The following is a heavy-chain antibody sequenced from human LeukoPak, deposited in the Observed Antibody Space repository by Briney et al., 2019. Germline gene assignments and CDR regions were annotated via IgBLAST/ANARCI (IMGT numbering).Heavy chain of an antibody. J-gene: IGHJ4*02. V-gene: IGHV4-59*01. Sequence: SETLSLTCTVSGGSISSYYWSWIRQPPGKGLEWIGYIYYSGSTNYNPSLKSRVTISVDTSKNQFSLKLSSVTAADTAVYYCAGASSYYDFWSGYTLDYWGQGTLVTVSS. CDR2: IYYSGST. CDR3: AGASSYYDFWSGYTLDY. CDR1: GGSISSYY. D-gene: IGHD3-3*01.